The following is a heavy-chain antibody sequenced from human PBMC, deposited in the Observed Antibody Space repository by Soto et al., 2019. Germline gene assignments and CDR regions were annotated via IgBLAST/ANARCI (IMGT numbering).Heavy chain of an antibody. D-gene: IGHD3-22*01. CDR3: ARDTLSSRDYYFDY. Sequence: PSETLSLTCAVSGGSISSGGYSWSWIRQPPGKGLEWIGYIYHSGSTYYNPSLKSRVTISVDGSKNQFSLKLSSVTAADTAVYYCARDTLSSRDYYFDYWGQGTLVTVSS. V-gene: IGHV4-30-2*01. CDR2: IYHSGST. CDR1: GGSISSGGYS. J-gene: IGHJ4*02.